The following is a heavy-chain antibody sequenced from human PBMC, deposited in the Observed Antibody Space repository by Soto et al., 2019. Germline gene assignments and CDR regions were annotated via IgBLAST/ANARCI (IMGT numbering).Heavy chain of an antibody. CDR3: ARGAGFYPDYFEH. CDR2: IIPIFGPG. CDR1: GGTFSNDA. Sequence: QVLLVQSGAEVKKPGSSVKVSCKASGGTFSNDAISWVRQAPGQGLEWMGGIIPIFGPGYYAQKFQGRITIIADESTSTVSMEVSSLRSGDSAVYYCARGAGFYPDYFEHWGLGTLVTVSS. V-gene: IGHV1-69*01. J-gene: IGHJ4*02. D-gene: IGHD3-16*02.